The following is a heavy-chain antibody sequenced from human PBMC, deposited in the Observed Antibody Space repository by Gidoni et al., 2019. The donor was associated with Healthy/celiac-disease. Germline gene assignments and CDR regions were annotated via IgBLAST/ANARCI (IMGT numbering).Heavy chain of an antibody. CDR3: ARRSMLFVMVRGEVDP. CDR1: GGSISSSSYS. CDR2: IYYSGST. J-gene: IGHJ5*02. Sequence: QLQLQESGPGLVKPSETLSLTCTVSGGSISSSSYSWGWIRQPPGKGLEWIGSIYYSGSTYYNPSLKSRVTISVDTSKNQFSLKLSSVTAADTAVYYCARRSMLFVMVRGEVDPWGQGTLVTVSS. V-gene: IGHV4-39*01. D-gene: IGHD3-10*01.